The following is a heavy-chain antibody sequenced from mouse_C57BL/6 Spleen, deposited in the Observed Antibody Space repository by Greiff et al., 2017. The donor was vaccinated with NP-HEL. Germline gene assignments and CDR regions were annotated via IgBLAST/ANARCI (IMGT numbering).Heavy chain of an antibody. J-gene: IGHJ3*01. CDR3: ARGMGYYYGSSYGWFAY. CDR1: GFTFSDYY. CDR2: INYDGSST. D-gene: IGHD1-1*01. V-gene: IGHV5-16*01. Sequence: EVQRVESEGGLVQPGSSMKLSCTASGFTFSDYYMAWVRQVPEKGLEWVANINYDGSSTYYLDSLKSRFIISRDNAKNILYLQMSSLKSEDTATYYCARGMGYYYGSSYGWFAYWGQGTLVTVSA.